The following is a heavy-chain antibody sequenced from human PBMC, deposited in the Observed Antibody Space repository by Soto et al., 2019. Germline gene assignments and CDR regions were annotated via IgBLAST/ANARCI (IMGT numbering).Heavy chain of an antibody. CDR3: ANRVRGSSWTFDY. J-gene: IGHJ4*02. D-gene: IGHD6-13*01. CDR2: ISGSGGST. CDR1: GFTFSSYA. V-gene: IGHV3-23*01. Sequence: EVHLLESGGGLVQPGGSLRLSCAASGFTFSSYAMSWVRQAPGKGLEWVSAISGSGGSTYYADSVKGRFTISRDNSKNTLYLQMNSLRAEDTAVYYCANRVRGSSWTFDYWGQGTLVTVSS.